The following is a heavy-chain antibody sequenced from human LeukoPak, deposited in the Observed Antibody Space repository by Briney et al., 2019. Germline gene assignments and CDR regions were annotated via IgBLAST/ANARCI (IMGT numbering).Heavy chain of an antibody. Sequence: SETLSLTCAVSGVSISSSNSYWGWIRQPPGKGREWIGSIYYSGNTYYNASPKSRVTMSVDTSKNQFSLKVTSVTAADTAVYYCARQNGGGLFTLPGGQGTLVTVSS. CDR1: GVSISSSNSY. V-gene: IGHV4-39*01. CDR2: IYYSGNT. J-gene: IGHJ4*02. CDR3: ARQNGGGLFTLP. D-gene: IGHD2-8*01.